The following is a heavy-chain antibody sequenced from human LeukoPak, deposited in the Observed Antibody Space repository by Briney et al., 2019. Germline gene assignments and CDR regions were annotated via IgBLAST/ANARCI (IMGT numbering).Heavy chain of an antibody. CDR1: GYTFTSYD. CDR2: IYTYNGNT. CDR3: TTVRWGNSWYVDN. D-gene: IGHD6-13*01. V-gene: IGHV1-18*01. Sequence: ASVKVSCKASGYTFTSYDINWVRQAPGQRLEWMGWIYTYNGNTNYAQRLQDRVTMTTDTSTSTAYMELRSLRSDDTAVYYCTTVRWGNSWYVDNWGQGTLVTVSS. J-gene: IGHJ4*02.